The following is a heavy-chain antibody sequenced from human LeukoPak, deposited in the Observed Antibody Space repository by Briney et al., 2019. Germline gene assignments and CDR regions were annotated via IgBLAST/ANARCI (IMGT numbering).Heavy chain of an antibody. CDR1: GYTFTGYY. V-gene: IGHV1-2*02. CDR2: INPNSGGT. J-gene: IGHJ4*02. CDR3: ARDRGKWELLGDSDY. D-gene: IGHD1-26*01. Sequence: AASVKVSCKASGYTFTGYYMHWVRQAPGQGLEWMGWINPNSGGTNYAQKFQGRVTMTRDTSISTAYMELSRLRSDDTAVYYCARDRGKWELLGDSDYWGQGTLVTVSS.